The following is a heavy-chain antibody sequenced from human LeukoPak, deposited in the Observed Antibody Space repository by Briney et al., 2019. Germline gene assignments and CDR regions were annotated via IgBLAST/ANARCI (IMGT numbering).Heavy chain of an antibody. CDR3: ARDSSSYFSSSEFDY. V-gene: IGHV3-33*01. Sequence: GGSLRLSCAASGFTFSSYGMHWVRQAPGKGLEWVAVIWYDGSNKYYAGSVKGRFTISRDNSKNTLYLQMNSLRAEDTAVYYCARDSSSYFSSSEFDYWGQGTLVTVSS. J-gene: IGHJ4*02. D-gene: IGHD6-6*01. CDR2: IWYDGSNK. CDR1: GFTFSSYG.